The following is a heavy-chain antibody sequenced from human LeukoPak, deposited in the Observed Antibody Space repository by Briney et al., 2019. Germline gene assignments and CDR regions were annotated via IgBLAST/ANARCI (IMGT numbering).Heavy chain of an antibody. V-gene: IGHV4-61*02. Sequence: PSQTLSFTCTVSGGSISSGSYYWSWIRQPAGKGLEWIGRICTRGSTNYNPSLKSRVTISVDTSKNQFSLKLSSVTAADTAVYYCARDRVRDYDFWSGHEYYFDYWGQGTLVTVSS. CDR2: ICTRGST. D-gene: IGHD3-3*01. CDR1: GGSISSGSYY. J-gene: IGHJ4*02. CDR3: ARDRVRDYDFWSGHEYYFDY.